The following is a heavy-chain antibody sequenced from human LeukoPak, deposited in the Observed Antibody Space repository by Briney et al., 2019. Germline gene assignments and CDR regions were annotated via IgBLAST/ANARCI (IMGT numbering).Heavy chain of an antibody. CDR1: GYTFSLYY. D-gene: IGHD3-10*01. Sequence: ASVKVSCKASGYTFSLYYLHWVRQAPGQGPEWMGMIDPGDGSTTYRQKFQGRVTMTRDTSISTAYMELSRLGSDDTAVYYCARDLKVRGPVDYWGQGSLVTVSS. CDR3: ARDLKVRGPVDY. CDR2: IDPGDGST. J-gene: IGHJ4*02. V-gene: IGHV1-2*02.